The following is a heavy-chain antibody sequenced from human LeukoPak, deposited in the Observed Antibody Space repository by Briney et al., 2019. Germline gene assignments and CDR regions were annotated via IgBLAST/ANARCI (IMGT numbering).Heavy chain of an antibody. V-gene: IGHV1-2*02. CDR1: GYTFTGYD. CDR3: ARVGCSDISCYTWFDP. D-gene: IGHD2-2*02. CDR2: INPNGGGT. Sequence: GASVKVPCKASGYTFTGYDIHWVRQAPGQGLEWMGWINPNGGGTKYAQRFQGRVTMTRDTSISTAYMELSKLRSDDTAFYYCARVGCSDISCYTWFDPWGQGTLVTVSS. J-gene: IGHJ5*02.